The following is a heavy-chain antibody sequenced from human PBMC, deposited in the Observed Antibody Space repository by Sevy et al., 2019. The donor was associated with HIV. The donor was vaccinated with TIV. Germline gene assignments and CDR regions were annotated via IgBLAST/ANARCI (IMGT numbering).Heavy chain of an antibody. CDR1: GFTFGDYA. D-gene: IGHD2-21*01. CDR2: IRSKTYGGTT. Sequence: GGSLRLSCTGSGFTFGDYAVSWLRQAPGKGLEWVGFIRSKTYGGTTEYAASVKGRFTISREESKSIAYLQMNSLKTDETAVYYCTRVQGTISAYFYFGMDVWGQGTTVTVSS. J-gene: IGHJ6*02. V-gene: IGHV3-49*03. CDR3: TRVQGTISAYFYFGMDV.